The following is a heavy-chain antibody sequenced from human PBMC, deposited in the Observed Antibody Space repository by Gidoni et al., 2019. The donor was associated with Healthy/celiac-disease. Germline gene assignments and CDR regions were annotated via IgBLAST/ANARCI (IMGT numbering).Heavy chain of an antibody. CDR3: ARDGFLGWGSSWNWFDP. CDR2: INPSGGST. CDR1: GYTFTSYY. D-gene: IGHD6-13*01. V-gene: IGHV1-46*01. J-gene: IGHJ5*02. Sequence: QVQLVQSGAEVKKPGASVKVSCKASGYTFTSYYMHWVRQAPGQGLEWMGIINPSGGSTSYAQKFQGRVTMTRDTSTSTVYMELSSLRSEDTAVYYCARDGFLGWGSSWNWFDPWGQGTLVTVSS.